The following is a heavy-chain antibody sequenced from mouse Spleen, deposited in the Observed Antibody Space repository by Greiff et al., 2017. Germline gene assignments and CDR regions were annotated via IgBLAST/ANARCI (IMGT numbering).Heavy chain of an antibody. CDR3: ARRGSLLYYFDY. Sequence: EVKVVESGGGLVKRGGSLKLSCAASGFTFSSYAMSWVRQTPEKRLEWVATISSGGGNTYYPDSVKGRFTISRDNAKNTLYLQMSSLKSEDTAMYYCARRGSLLYYFDYWGQGTTLTVSS. CDR2: ISSGGGNT. V-gene: IGHV5-9*04. CDR1: GFTFSSYA. J-gene: IGHJ2*01. D-gene: IGHD1-2*01.